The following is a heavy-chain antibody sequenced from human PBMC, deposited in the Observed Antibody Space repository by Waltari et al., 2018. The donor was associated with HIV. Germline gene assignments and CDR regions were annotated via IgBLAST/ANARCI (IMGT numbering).Heavy chain of an antibody. CDR1: GFTVSSNY. CDR3: ARHYYYDSSGFDY. CDR2: IDSGGST. J-gene: IGHJ4*02. Sequence: EVQLVESGGGLIQPGGSLRLSCAASGFTVSSNYMSWVRQAPGKGLECVSVIDSGGSTYYADSVKGRFTISRYNSKNTLYLQMTSLRAEDTAVYYCARHYYYDSSGFDYWGQGTLVTVSS. V-gene: IGHV3-53*01. D-gene: IGHD3-22*01.